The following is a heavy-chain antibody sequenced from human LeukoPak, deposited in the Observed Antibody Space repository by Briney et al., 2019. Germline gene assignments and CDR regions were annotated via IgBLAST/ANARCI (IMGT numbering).Heavy chain of an antibody. Sequence: ASVKVSCKASGYTFTGYYMHWVRQAPGQGLEWMGRINPNSGGTNYAQKFQGRVTMTRDTSIGTAYMELSRLRSDDTAVYYCARIMVRGAIHYWGQGTLVTVSS. CDR1: GYTFTGYY. CDR3: ARIMVRGAIHY. CDR2: INPNSGGT. V-gene: IGHV1-2*06. D-gene: IGHD3-10*01. J-gene: IGHJ4*02.